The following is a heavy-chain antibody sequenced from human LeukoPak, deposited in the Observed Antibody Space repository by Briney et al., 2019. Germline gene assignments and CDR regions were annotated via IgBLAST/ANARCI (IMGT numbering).Heavy chain of an antibody. V-gene: IGHV3-30*03. J-gene: IGHJ4*02. CDR3: ARDWSRGNSGYVDH. CDR1: GFTFSSYG. D-gene: IGHD5-12*01. CDR2: ISYDGSNK. Sequence: PGGSLRLSCAASGFTFSSYGMHWVRQAPGKGLEWVAVISYDGSNKYYADSVKGRFTISRDNSKNTLYLQMNSLRAEDTAVYYCARDWSRGNSGYVDHWGQGTLVTVSS.